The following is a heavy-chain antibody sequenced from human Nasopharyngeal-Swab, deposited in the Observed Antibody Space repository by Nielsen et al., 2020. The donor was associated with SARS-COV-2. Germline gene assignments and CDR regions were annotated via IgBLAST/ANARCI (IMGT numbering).Heavy chain of an antibody. CDR1: GGSFSGYY. CDR2: INRSGST. V-gene: IGHV4-34*01. J-gene: IGHJ3*02. Sequence: SETLSLTCAVYGGSFSGYYWGWIRQPPEKGLEWIGEINRSGSTNYNPSLKSRVTISVDTSKSQFSLKLTSVTAADTAVYYCARDSGTRQYYDFWSGYDAYAFDIWGQGTMVTVSS. CDR3: ARDSGTRQYYDFWSGYDAYAFDI. D-gene: IGHD3-3*01.